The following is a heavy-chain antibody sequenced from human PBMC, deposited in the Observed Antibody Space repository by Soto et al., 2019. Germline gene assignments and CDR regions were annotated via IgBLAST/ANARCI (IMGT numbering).Heavy chain of an antibody. CDR1: GFTFNTYS. CDR3: ARDASGTMTMVTTRPDL. CDR2: ISSSSSHI. V-gene: IGHV3-21*01. J-gene: IGHJ5*02. Sequence: VQLVESGGTLVQPGGSLRLSCSASGFTFNTYSMNWVRQAPGKGLEWVSSISSSSSHIYYADSVKGRFTISRDNAKNSLSLQMNSLRAEDTAVYYCARDASGTMTMVTTRPDLWGQGTLVTVSS. D-gene: IGHD4-17*01.